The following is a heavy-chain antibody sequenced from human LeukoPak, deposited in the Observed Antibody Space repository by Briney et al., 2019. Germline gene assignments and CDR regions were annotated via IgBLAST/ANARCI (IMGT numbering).Heavy chain of an antibody. CDR1: GYTFTSYG. CDR2: ISAYNGNT. Sequence: ASVKVSCKASGYTFTSYGISWVRQAPGQRLEWMGWISAYNGNTNYAQKLQGRVTMTTDTSTSTAYMELRSLRSDDTAVYYCAREWGGYCTNGVCYIRAFDIWGQGTMVTVSS. V-gene: IGHV1-18*01. CDR3: AREWGGYCTNGVCYIRAFDI. D-gene: IGHD2-8*01. J-gene: IGHJ3*02.